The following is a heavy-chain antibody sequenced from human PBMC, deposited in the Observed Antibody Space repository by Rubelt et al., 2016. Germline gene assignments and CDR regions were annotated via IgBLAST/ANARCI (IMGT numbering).Heavy chain of an antibody. CDR1: DASISSYY. V-gene: IGHV4-4*08. Sequence: QEPLQESGPGLVKPSETLSLTCTVSDASISSYYWSWIRPPPGKGLEWIGVIYHSGTTYYNPSLQSRVTISLDTAKNQFSLRLSSVTAADTAVYYCARELIAAFDPWGQGTLVTVSS. D-gene: IGHD6-13*01. CDR3: ARELIAAFDP. J-gene: IGHJ5*02. CDR2: IYHSGTT.